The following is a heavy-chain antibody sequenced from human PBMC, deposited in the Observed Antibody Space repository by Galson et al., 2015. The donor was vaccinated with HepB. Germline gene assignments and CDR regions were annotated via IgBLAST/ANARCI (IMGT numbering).Heavy chain of an antibody. J-gene: IGHJ6*02. CDR2: ISAYNGDT. CDR1: GYTFTNYG. CDR3: VRDRGDIVLVIPYHYYGMDV. V-gene: IGHV1-18*01. Sequence: SVKVSCKVSGYTFTNYGISWVRQAPGQGLEWMGWISAYNGDTNYAQKLQDRVTMTTDTSTSSAYMELRSLRFDDTAVYYCVRDRGDIVLVIPYHYYGMDVWGQGTTVTVSS. D-gene: IGHD2-8*02.